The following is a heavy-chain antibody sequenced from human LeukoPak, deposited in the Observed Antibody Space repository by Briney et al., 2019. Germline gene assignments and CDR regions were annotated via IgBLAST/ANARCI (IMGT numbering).Heavy chain of an antibody. CDR2: INHSGST. J-gene: IGHJ4*02. CDR1: GGSFSGYY. Sequence: SETLSLTCAVYGGSFSGYYWSWIRQPPGKGLEWIGEINHSGSTNYNPSLQSRVTISLDTSNYQFSLTLTSITAADTAVYFCARDLGMADFDYWGQGTLVTVSS. D-gene: IGHD6-13*01. CDR3: ARDLGMADFDY. V-gene: IGHV4-34*01.